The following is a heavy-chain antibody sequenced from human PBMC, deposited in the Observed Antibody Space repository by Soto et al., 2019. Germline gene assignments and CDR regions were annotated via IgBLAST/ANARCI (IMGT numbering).Heavy chain of an antibody. CDR2: IYYSGST. CDR1: GGSISSSSYY. CDR3: AALLLWFGVYGMDV. D-gene: IGHD3-10*01. J-gene: IGHJ6*02. V-gene: IGHV4-39*01. Sequence: QLQLQESGPGLVKPSETLSLTCTVSGGSISSSSYYWGWIRQPPGKGLEWIGSIYYSGSTYYNPSLKSRVPISVDTSKNQFSLKLSSVTAADTAVYYCAALLLWFGVYGMDVWGQGTTVTVSS.